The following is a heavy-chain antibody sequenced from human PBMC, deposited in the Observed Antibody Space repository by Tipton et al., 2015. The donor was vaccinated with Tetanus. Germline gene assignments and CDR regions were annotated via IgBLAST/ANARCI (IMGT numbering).Heavy chain of an antibody. CDR2: ISAYNGNT. J-gene: IGHJ6*02. V-gene: IGHV1-18*01. Sequence: QSGAEVKKPGASVKVSCKASGYTFPSYGISWVRQAPGQGLEWMGWISAYNGNTNYAQKLQGRVTMTTDTSTSTAYMELRSLRSDDTAVYYCARTLRSDYYCYGMDVWGQGTTVTVSS. D-gene: IGHD2-15*01. CDR1: GYTFPSYG. CDR3: ARTLRSDYYCYGMDV.